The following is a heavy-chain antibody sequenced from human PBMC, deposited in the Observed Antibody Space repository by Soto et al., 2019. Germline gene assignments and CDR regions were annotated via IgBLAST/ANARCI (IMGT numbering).Heavy chain of an antibody. V-gene: IGHV1-46*01. CDR2: INPSGGST. CDR3: ASSPIYYYDSSGYGPLDY. D-gene: IGHD3-22*01. Sequence: ASVKVSCKASGCTFTSYYMHWVRQAPGQGLEWMGIINPSGGSTSYAQKFQGRVTMTRDTSTSTVYMELSSLRSEDTAVYYCASSPIYYYDSSGYGPLDYWGQGTLVTV. J-gene: IGHJ4*02. CDR1: GCTFTSYY.